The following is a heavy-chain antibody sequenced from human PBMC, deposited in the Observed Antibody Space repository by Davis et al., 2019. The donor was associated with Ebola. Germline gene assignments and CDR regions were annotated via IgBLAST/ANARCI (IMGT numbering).Heavy chain of an antibody. Sequence: GGSLRLSCAASGFTFSSSAMSWGRQAPGKGLEWVSSIGSGGGSIYYADSVKGRFTISRDNSKNTLYLQMNSLRPEDTAVYYCARDSDDYCFDYWGQGTLVTVSS. V-gene: IGHV3-23*01. J-gene: IGHJ4*02. CDR1: GFTFSSSA. CDR2: IGSGGGSI. D-gene: IGHD2-21*02. CDR3: ARDSDDYCFDY.